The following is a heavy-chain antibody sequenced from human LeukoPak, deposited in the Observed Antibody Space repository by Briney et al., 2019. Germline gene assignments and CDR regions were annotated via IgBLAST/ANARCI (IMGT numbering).Heavy chain of an antibody. Sequence: PGGSLRLSCAASGFTFSTSAMSWVRQAPGKGLEWVSAIGGSGVSTYYADSVKGRFTISRDNSRNTLYLHMSSLRAEDTAVYARDDALGDNALDIWGQGTMVTVSS. V-gene: IGHV3-23*01. D-gene: IGHD3-16*01. CDR1: GFTFSTSA. J-gene: IGHJ3*02. CDR2: IGGSGVST. CDR3: DDALGDNALDI.